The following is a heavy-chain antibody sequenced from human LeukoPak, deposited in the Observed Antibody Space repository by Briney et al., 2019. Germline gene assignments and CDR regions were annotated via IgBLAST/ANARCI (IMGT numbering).Heavy chain of an antibody. CDR2: IYYSGST. V-gene: IGHV4-59*08. D-gene: IGHD3-9*01. CDR1: GXSISSYY. J-gene: IGHJ6*02. CDR3: ARHEKWYYDILTGYFPEGMDV. Sequence: SETLSLTCTVSGXSISSYYWSWIRQPPGKGLEWIGYIYYSGSTNYNPSLKSRVTISVDTSKNQFSLKLSSVTAADTAVYCCARHEKWYYDILTGYFPEGMDVWGQGTSVTVSS.